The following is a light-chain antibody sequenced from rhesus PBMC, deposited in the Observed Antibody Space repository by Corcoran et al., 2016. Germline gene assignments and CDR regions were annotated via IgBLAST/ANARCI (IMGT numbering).Light chain of an antibody. CDR2: KSS. V-gene: IGKV1-74*01. J-gene: IGKJ4*01. Sequence: DIQMTQSPSSLSASVGDRVTITCRASEIVNNYLNWHQQKPWKAPKLLIYKSSPLQSGVPSRVSGRGSGADYTFTISRLQPEDVATYYCQHGYSSPLAFGGGTKVEI. CDR1: EIVNNY. CDR3: QHGYSSPLA.